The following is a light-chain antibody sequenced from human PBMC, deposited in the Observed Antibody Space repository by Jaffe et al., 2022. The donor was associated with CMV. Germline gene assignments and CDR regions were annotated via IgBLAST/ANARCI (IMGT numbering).Light chain of an antibody. CDR3: QQSYSLPRT. Sequence: DIQMTQSPSSLSASVGDRVTITCRASQSISSYLNWYQQKPGKAPKVLIFGASSLQSGVPSRFSGSGSGTEFTLTISSLQPEDFATYYCQQSYSLPRTFGGGTKVESK. CDR2: GAS. CDR1: QSISSY. V-gene: IGKV1-39*01. J-gene: IGKJ4*01.